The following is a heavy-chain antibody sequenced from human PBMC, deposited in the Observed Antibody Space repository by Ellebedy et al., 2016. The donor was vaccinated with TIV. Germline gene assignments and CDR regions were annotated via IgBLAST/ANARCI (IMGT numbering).Heavy chain of an antibody. CDR2: LSGNGGST. CDR3: AKGRSTSGNWFYWYYGMDV. J-gene: IGHJ6*02. Sequence: GESLKISCAASGFNFSNYAMTWVRQAPGKGLEWVSALSGNGGSTYYKDSVKGRFTISRDNSKNTLYLQVNSLRAEDTAIYFCAKGRSTSGNWFYWYYGMDVWGQGTTVTVSS. V-gene: IGHV3-23*01. CDR1: GFNFSNYA. D-gene: IGHD1-1*01.